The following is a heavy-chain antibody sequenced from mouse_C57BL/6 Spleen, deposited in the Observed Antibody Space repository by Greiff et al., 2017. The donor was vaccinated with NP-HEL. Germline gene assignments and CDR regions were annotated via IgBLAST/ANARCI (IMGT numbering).Heavy chain of an antibody. CDR2: IDPETGGT. V-gene: IGHV1-15*01. Sequence: QVQLQQSGAELVRPGASVTLSCKASGYTYTDYEMHWVKQTPVHGLEWIGAIDPETGGTAYNQKFKGKAILTADKSSSTAYMELRSLTSEDSAVYYCTRGVTTAYFDYWGQGTTLTVSS. D-gene: IGHD1-2*01. CDR1: GYTYTDYE. CDR3: TRGVTTAYFDY. J-gene: IGHJ2*01.